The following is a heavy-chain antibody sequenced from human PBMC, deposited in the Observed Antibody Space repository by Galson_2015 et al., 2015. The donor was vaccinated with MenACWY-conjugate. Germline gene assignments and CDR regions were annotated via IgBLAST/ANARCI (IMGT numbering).Heavy chain of an antibody. J-gene: IGHJ6*02. CDR2: ISPGDSNT. CDR1: GYYFTSYW. V-gene: IGHV5-51*01. Sequence: QSGAEVKQPGESLKISCKGSGYYFTSYWIAWVRQIPGKGLEWMGLISPGDSNTRYSPSFQGQVTISADKSISTAYLQWSSLKASDNAMYYCARHPPGGRGMDVWGQGTTVTVSS. D-gene: IGHD1-26*01. CDR3: ARHPPGGRGMDV.